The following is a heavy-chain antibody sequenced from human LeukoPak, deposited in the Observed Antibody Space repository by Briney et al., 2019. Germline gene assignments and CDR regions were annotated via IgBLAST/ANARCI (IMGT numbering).Heavy chain of an antibody. J-gene: IGHJ6*02. V-gene: IGHV4-34*01. CDR3: ARGPVLRFLEWSSYYYGMDV. Sequence: SETLSLTCAVYGGSLSGYYWSWIRQPPGKGLEWIGEINHSGSTNYNPSLKSRVTISVDTSKNQFSLKLSSVTAADTAVYYCARGPVLRFLEWSSYYYGMDVWGQGTTVTVSS. D-gene: IGHD3-3*01. CDR1: GGSLSGYY. CDR2: INHSGST.